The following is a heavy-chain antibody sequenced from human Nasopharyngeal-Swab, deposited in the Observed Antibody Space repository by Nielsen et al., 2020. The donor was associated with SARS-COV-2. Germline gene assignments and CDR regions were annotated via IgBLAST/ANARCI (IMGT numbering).Heavy chain of an antibody. V-gene: IGHV3-53*01. CDR1: GFTVSSNY. Sequence: GESLKISCAASGFTVSSNYLSWVRQAPGKGLEWVSVIYSGCSTYYADSVQGRFTISRDNSKNTLYLQINSLRAEDMAVYYCARGDYFDYWGQGTLVTVSS. CDR2: IYSGCST. CDR3: ARGDYFDY. J-gene: IGHJ4*02.